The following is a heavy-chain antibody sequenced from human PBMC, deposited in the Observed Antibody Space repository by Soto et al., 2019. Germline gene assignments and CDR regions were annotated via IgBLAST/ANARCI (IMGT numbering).Heavy chain of an antibody. CDR1: GGTFSSYA. Sequence: SVKVSCKASGGTFSSYAISWVRQAPGQGLEWMGGIIPIFGTANYAQKFQGRVTITADESTSTAYMELSSLRSEDTAVYYCARGCSSTRCYHPRTYYYGMDVWGQGTTVTVYS. J-gene: IGHJ6*02. CDR2: IIPIFGTA. D-gene: IGHD2-2*01. V-gene: IGHV1-69*13. CDR3: ARGCSSTRCYHPRTYYYGMDV.